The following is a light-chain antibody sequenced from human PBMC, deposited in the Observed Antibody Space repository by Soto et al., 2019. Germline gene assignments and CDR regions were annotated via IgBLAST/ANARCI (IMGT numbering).Light chain of an antibody. Sequence: EMVLTQSPGTLSVSPGDRVTLSCRASQSISINLACYQHKPGQAPRLLIHAGSTRATGIPARISGSGSGTEFTLTICSLQSEDFAVYYCQQFRNWPWTFGQVTKVDI. V-gene: IGKV3D-15*01. CDR3: QQFRNWPWT. CDR2: AGS. J-gene: IGKJ1*01. CDR1: QSISIN.